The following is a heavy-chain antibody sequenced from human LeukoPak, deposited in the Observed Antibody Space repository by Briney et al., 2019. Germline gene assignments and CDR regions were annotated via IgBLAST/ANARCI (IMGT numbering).Heavy chain of an antibody. J-gene: IGHJ4*02. CDR2: INHSGST. CDR3: ARGRGDYIWGSYRYYVSYYFDY. V-gene: IGHV4-34*01. Sequence: PSETLSLTCAVYGGSFSGFYWSWIRQPPGKGLEWIGEINHSGSTNYNPCLKSRVTISVDTSKNQFSLKLSSVTAADTAVYYCARGRGDYIWGSYRYYVSYYFDYWGQGTLVTVSS. CDR1: GGSFSGFY. D-gene: IGHD3-16*02.